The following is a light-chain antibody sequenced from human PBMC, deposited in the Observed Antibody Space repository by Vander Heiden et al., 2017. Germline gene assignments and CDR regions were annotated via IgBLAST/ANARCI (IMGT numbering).Light chain of an antibody. Sequence: SCPGTSSDVGSYNLVSWYQQHPGKAPKLMIYEVSKRPSGVSNRFSGSKSGNTASLTISGLQAEDEADYYCCSYAGSSTLYVFGTGTKVTVL. J-gene: IGLJ1*01. V-gene: IGLV2-23*02. CDR3: CSYAGSSTLYV. CDR2: EVS. CDR1: SSDVGSYNL.